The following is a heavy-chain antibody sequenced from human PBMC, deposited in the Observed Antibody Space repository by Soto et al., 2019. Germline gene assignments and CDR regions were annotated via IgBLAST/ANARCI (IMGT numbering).Heavy chain of an antibody. CDR1: RVTFSYYA. D-gene: IGHD6-25*01. CDR3: VRPIAAAAPDAFNV. CDR2: ILSDGSKQ. Sequence: QVQLVESGGGVVQPGRSLRLSWAASRVTFSYYAMHWIRKAPGKGREWVADILSDGSKQYYAESVKCRFTVPIENSKSTVYLQMNLLRVEETDVYYCVRPIAAAAPDAFNVWGHGAMGSVSS. J-gene: IGHJ3*01. V-gene: IGHV3-30-3*01.